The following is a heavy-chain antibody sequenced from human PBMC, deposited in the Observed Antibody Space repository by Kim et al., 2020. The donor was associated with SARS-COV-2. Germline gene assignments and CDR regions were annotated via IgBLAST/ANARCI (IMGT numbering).Heavy chain of an antibody. D-gene: IGHD2-15*01. J-gene: IGHJ4*02. CDR3: ARERYCGGGNCYYFDY. V-gene: IGHV4-31*02. Sequence: SLKSRVTMSVDTSKNQFSLKLSSVTAADTAVYYCARERYCGGGNCYYFDYWGQGTLVTVSS.